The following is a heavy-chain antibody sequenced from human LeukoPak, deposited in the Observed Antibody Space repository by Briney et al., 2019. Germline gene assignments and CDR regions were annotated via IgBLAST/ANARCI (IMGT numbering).Heavy chain of an antibody. CDR3: AELGITMIGGV. Sequence: GGSLRLSCAASGFTFSSYEMNWVRQAPGKGLEWVSYISSSDSTIYYADSVKGRFTISRDNAKNSLYLQMNSLRAGDTAVYYCAELGITMIGGVWGKGTTVTISS. CDR2: ISSSDSTI. CDR1: GFTFSSYE. J-gene: IGHJ6*04. V-gene: IGHV3-48*03. D-gene: IGHD3-10*02.